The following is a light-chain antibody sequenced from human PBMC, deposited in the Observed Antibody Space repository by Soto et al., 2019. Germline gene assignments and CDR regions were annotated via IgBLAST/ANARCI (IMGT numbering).Light chain of an antibody. CDR1: SSNIGGNT. V-gene: IGLV1-44*01. J-gene: IGLJ2*01. Sequence: QSVLTQPPSASGTPGQRVTISCSGSSSNIGGNTVNWYQQLPGAAPKLLIYAYNQRPSGVPDRFSGSKSGTSASLAISGLQSEDEADYYCAAWDDSLNGAVFGGGTKVTVL. CDR3: AAWDDSLNGAV. CDR2: AYN.